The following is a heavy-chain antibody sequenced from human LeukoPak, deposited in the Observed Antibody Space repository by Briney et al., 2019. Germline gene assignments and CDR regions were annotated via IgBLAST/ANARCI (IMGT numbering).Heavy chain of an antibody. Sequence: SETLSLTCAVYGGSFSGYYWSWIRQPPGKGLEWIGEINHSGSTNYNPSLKSRVTISADTSKNQFSLKLSSVTAADTAVYYCARHLLLWFGEYDYWGQGTLVTVSS. V-gene: IGHV4-34*01. CDR2: INHSGST. D-gene: IGHD3-10*01. CDR1: GGSFSGYY. J-gene: IGHJ4*02. CDR3: ARHLLLWFGEYDY.